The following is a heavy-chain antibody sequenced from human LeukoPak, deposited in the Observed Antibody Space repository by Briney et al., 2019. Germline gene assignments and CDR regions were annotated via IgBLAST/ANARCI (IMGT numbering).Heavy chain of an antibody. CDR2: IKQDGSEK. V-gene: IGHV3-7*01. Sequence: PGGSLRLSCAASGFTFSSYLMSWVRQAPGKGLEWVANIKQDGSEKYYVDSVKGRFTISRDNAKNSLYLQMNSLRAEDTAVYYCARARGPTDYWGQGTLVTVSS. J-gene: IGHJ4*02. CDR3: ARARGPTDY. CDR1: GFTFSSYL.